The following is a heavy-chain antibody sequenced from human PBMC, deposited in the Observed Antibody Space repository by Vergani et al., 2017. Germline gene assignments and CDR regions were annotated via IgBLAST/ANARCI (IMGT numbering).Heavy chain of an antibody. J-gene: IGHJ4*02. CDR1: GGSITYGAFY. V-gene: IGHV4-39*01. D-gene: IGHD5-18*01. Sequence: QLQLQESGPGLVKPSETLSLTCTVSGGSITYGAFYWGWIRQSPGKGLEWIGSIYYSENKFYNPSLESRVTLSIETTKNQFSLKLKSVTAADAAVYYCARHLRGYSYGVFDYWGQGREVTVSS. CDR2: IYYSENK. CDR3: ARHLRGYSYGVFDY.